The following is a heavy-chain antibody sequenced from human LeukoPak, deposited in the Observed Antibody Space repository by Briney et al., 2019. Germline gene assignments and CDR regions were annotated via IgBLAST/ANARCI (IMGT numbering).Heavy chain of an antibody. D-gene: IGHD3-22*01. V-gene: IGHV4-34*12. CDR1: GGYFSGYY. CDR3: ARRVSDPLKVDY. Sequence: SETLSLTCAVYGGYFSGYYWSWIRQPPGKGLEWIGEIIHSGSTNYNPSLKSRVTISVDTSKNQFSLKLSSVTAADTAVYYCARRVSDPLKVDYWGQGTLVTVSS. CDR2: IIHSGST. J-gene: IGHJ4*02.